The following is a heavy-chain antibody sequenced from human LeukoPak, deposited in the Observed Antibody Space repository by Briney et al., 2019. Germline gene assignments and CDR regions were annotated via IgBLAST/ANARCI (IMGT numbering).Heavy chain of an antibody. V-gene: IGHV4-4*07. CDR2: IYTSGST. CDR1: GGSISTYY. D-gene: IGHD6-25*01. J-gene: IGHJ4*02. Sequence: PSETLSLTCTVSGGSISTYYWTWIRQPARKGLEWIGRIYTSGSTNYHPSLKSRVTMSVDTSKNQFSLKLSSVSAADTAVHYCARGVPSAADFDYWGQGTLVTVSS. CDR3: ARGVPSAADFDY.